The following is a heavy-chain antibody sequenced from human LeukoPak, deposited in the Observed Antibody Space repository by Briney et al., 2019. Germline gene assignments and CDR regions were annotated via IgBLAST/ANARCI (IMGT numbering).Heavy chain of an antibody. CDR2: IEQEGSET. V-gene: IGHV3-7*01. Sequence: GGSLRLSCAASGFTLSTYWMSWVRQAPGKGLEWVANIEQEGSETYYVDSVKGRFTISRDNAKNSLYLQMNSLRAEDTAVYYCARDKGDDNGSRFDCWGQGTLVTVSS. CDR1: GFTLSTYW. CDR3: ARDKGDDNGSRFDC. J-gene: IGHJ4*02. D-gene: IGHD2-8*01.